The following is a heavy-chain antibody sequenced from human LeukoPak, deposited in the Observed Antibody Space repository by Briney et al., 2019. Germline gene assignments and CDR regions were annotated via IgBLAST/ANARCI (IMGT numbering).Heavy chain of an antibody. CDR3: ARHKVKTRWADAFDI. D-gene: IGHD2-21*01. V-gene: IGHV4-59*08. Sequence: SETLSLTCTVSGGSINSYYWSWIRQPPGKGLEWIGYIYYSGSTNYNPSLKNRVTILVDTSKNQFSLQLSSVTAADTAVYYCARHKVKTRWADAFDIWSQGAMVTVSS. J-gene: IGHJ3*02. CDR1: GGSINSYY. CDR2: IYYSGST.